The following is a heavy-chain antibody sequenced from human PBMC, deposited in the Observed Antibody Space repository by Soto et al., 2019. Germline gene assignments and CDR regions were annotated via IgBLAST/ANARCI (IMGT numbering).Heavy chain of an antibody. J-gene: IGHJ6*02. V-gene: IGHV3-30*18. CDR1: QFSFSNFG. CDR3: AKGRSYYYYYGVDV. Sequence: GGSLRLPCAASQFSFSNFGMHWVRQAPGKGLEWVAVIASHGKVDYYADSVKGRFTISRDNSKSTLYLQMNSLRAEDTALYYCAKGRSYYYYYGVDVWGQGTTVTVSS. CDR2: IASHGKVD.